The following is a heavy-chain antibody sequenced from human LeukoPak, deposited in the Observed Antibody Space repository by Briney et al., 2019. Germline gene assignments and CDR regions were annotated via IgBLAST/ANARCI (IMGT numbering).Heavy chain of an antibody. D-gene: IGHD6-13*01. CDR2: ISYDGSNK. CDR3: AKDLTGAGIRGHDY. J-gene: IGHJ4*02. CDR1: GFTFSSYG. V-gene: IGHV3-30*18. Sequence: GGSLRLSCAASGFTFSSYGMHWVRQAPGKGLEWVAVISYDGSNKYYADSVKGRFTISRDNSKNTLYLQMNSLRAEDTAVYYSAKDLTGAGIRGHDYWGQGTLVTVSS.